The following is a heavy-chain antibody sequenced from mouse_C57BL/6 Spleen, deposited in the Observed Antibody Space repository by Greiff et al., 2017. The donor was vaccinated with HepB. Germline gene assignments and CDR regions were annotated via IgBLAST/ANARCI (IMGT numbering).Heavy chain of an antibody. CDR1: GYSITSGYY. J-gene: IGHJ3*01. D-gene: IGHD2-4*01. CDR3: AREGYDYDGAY. V-gene: IGHV3-6*01. Sequence: VQLKESGPGLVKPSQSLSLTCSVTGYSITSGYYWNWIRQFPGNKLEWMGYISYDGSNNYNPSLKNRISITRDTSKNQFFLKLNSVTTEDTATYYCAREGYDYDGAYWGQGTLVTVSA. CDR2: ISYDGSN.